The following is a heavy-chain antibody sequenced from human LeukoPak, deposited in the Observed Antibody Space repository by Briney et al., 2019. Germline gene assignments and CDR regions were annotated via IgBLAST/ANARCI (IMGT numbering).Heavy chain of an antibody. CDR1: WFNVSSNY. Sequence: PGGSLRLSCAASWFNVSSNYMTWVRQAPGKGLEWVSVVYTGGSTYSADSVKGRFTISRDNSKNTLYLQMNSLRAEDTSVYYCARGLAAAGLYFDYWGQGTLVTVSS. CDR2: VYTGGST. J-gene: IGHJ4*02. CDR3: ARGLAAAGLYFDY. V-gene: IGHV3-53*01. D-gene: IGHD6-13*01.